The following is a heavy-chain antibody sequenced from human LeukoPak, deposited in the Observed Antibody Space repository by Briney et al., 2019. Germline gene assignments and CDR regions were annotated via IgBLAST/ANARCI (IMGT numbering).Heavy chain of an antibody. V-gene: IGHV3-21*01. D-gene: IGHD6-19*01. CDR3: AKAKQWLDDAFDI. J-gene: IGHJ3*02. CDR2: ISSSSSYI. CDR1: GFTFSSYS. Sequence: PGGSLRLSCAASGFTFSSYSMNWVRQAPGKGLEWVSSISSSSSYIYYADSVKGRFTISRDNAKNSLYLQMNSLRADDTAVYYCAKAKQWLDDAFDIWGQGTMVAVSS.